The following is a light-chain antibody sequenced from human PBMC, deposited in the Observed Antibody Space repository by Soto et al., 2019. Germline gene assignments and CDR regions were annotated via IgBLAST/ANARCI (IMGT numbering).Light chain of an antibody. CDR2: GAS. Sequence: EIVMTQSPATLSVSPGERATLSCRASQSVSSNLAWYQQKPGQAPRLLIYGASTRATGIPARFSGSGSGTEFTLTISSLQSEDFAVSYCQQYNNWPRTFGQGTKVKSN. J-gene: IGKJ1*01. V-gene: IGKV3-15*01. CDR1: QSVSSN. CDR3: QQYNNWPRT.